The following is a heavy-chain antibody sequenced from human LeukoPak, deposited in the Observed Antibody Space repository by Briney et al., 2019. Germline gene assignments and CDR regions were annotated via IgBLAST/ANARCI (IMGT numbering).Heavy chain of an antibody. Sequence: VSYITSSSSTIYYADSVKGRFTISRDNAKNSLYLQMNSLRAEDTAVYYCARDLSSGWGDYRGQGTLVTVSS. CDR3: ARDLSSGWGDY. CDR2: ITSSSSTI. V-gene: IGHV3-48*04. D-gene: IGHD6-19*01. J-gene: IGHJ4*02.